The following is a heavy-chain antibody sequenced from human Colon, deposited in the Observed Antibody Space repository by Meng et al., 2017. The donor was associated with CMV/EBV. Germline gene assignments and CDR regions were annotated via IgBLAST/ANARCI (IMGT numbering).Heavy chain of an antibody. V-gene: IGHV3-30-3*01. J-gene: IGHJ4*02. CDR1: GFTFSSYA. CDR3: AKDTTPDSRFNFDR. D-gene: IGHD1-1*01. CDR2: ISYDGSNK. Sequence: SCAASGFTFSSYAMHWVRQAPGKGLEWVAVISYDGSNKYYADSVKGRFTISRDNSKNTLYLQMNSLRAEDTAVYYCAKDTTPDSRFNFDRWGQGTLVTVSS.